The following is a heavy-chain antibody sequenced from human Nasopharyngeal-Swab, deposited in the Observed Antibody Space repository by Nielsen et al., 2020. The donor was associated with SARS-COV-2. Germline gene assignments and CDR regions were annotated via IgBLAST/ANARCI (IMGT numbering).Heavy chain of an antibody. V-gene: IGHV3-73*01. CDR1: GFTFSDSA. CDR2: VRSKGNNYAT. CDR3: TRCGGGCYSGRDY. Sequence: GESLKISCAASGFTFSDSAIHWVRQASGKGLEWVGRVRSKGNNYATAYSASVKGRFIIFRDDPTNTAYLQMNSLKTEDTAMYYCTRCGGGCYSGRDYWGQGTLVTVPS. D-gene: IGHD2-15*01. J-gene: IGHJ4*02.